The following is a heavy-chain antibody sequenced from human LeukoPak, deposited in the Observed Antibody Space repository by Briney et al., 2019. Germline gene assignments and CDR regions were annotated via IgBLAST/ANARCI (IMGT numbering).Heavy chain of an antibody. V-gene: IGHV5-51*01. Sequence: GESLKISCKGSGYSFNTYWIGWVRRMPGKGLEWMGIIYPGDSDTKYSPSFQGQVTISVDKSISTAYLQWSSPKASDTAMYYCARRAVVTPRGDAFDIWGQGTMVTVSS. J-gene: IGHJ3*02. CDR2: IYPGDSDT. CDR3: ARRAVVTPRGDAFDI. CDR1: GYSFNTYW. D-gene: IGHD4-23*01.